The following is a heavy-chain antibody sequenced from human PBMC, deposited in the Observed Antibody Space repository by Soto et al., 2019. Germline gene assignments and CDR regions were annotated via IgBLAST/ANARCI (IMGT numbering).Heavy chain of an antibody. CDR3: AGGGDSSSFDY. V-gene: IGHV4-59*01. J-gene: IGHJ4*02. D-gene: IGHD6-13*01. CDR1: GASITSYY. CDR2: ISHGGTT. Sequence: SETLSLTCSVSGASITSYYWNWIRQSPGKGLQWIGHISHGGTTNYNPSLKSRVTISLDAPKNQFSLKLSSVTAADTAVYYCAGGGDSSSFDYWGQGTLVTVSS.